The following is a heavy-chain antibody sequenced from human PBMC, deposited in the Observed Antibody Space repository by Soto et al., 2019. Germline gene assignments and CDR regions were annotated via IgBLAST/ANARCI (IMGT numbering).Heavy chain of an antibody. CDR2: IYWDDDK. Sequence: QITLKESGPTLVKPTQTLTLTCTFSGFSLSTSGVGVGWIRQPPGKALEWLALIYWDDDKRYSPSLKSRLTITKDTSKNQVVLTMTNMDPVDTATYYCAHIFTDFWSGPAAPHFDYWGQGTLVTVSS. D-gene: IGHD3-3*01. J-gene: IGHJ4*02. CDR1: GFSLSTSGVG. V-gene: IGHV2-5*02. CDR3: AHIFTDFWSGPAAPHFDY.